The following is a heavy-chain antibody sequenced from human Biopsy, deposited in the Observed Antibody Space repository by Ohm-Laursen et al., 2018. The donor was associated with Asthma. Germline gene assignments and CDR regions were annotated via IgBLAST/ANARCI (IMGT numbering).Heavy chain of an antibody. Sequence: SLRLSCTASGFTFSSYSMNWVRQAPGKGLEWVSYISSSSSTIYYADSVKGRFTISRDNAKNSLYLQMNSLRAEDTAVYYCARDLHPTNHLGELSEGFDYWGQGTLATVSS. V-gene: IGHV3-48*01. CDR2: ISSSSSTI. D-gene: IGHD3-16*02. CDR1: GFTFSSYS. CDR3: ARDLHPTNHLGELSEGFDY. J-gene: IGHJ4*02.